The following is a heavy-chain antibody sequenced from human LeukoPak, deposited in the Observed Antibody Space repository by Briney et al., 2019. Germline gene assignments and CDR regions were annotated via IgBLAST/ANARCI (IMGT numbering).Heavy chain of an antibody. J-gene: IGHJ4*02. CDR3: AKDRVDGSGSQFDS. CDR2: ITGSGALT. Sequence: GGSLRLSCAASGFTFSSYSMNWVRQAPGKGLEWVSSITGSGALTYYADSVKGRFTISKDNAMDTLFLQMNSLRADDTAVYYCAKDRVDGSGSQFDSWGQGSLVTVSS. D-gene: IGHD3-10*01. V-gene: IGHV3-23*01. CDR1: GFTFSSYS.